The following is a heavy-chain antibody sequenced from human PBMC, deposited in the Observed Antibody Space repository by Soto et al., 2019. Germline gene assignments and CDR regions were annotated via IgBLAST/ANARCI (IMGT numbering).Heavy chain of an antibody. J-gene: IGHJ4*02. CDR2: ISGSGGST. V-gene: IGHV3-23*01. Sequence: PGGSLRLSCAASGFTFSSYAMSWVRQAPGKGLEWVSAISGSGGSTYYADSVKGRFTISRDNSKNTLYLQMNSLRAEDTAVYYCAKSLDDFWSGYYSFFDYWGQGTLVTVS. CDR3: AKSLDDFWSGYYSFFDY. D-gene: IGHD3-3*01. CDR1: GFTFSSYA.